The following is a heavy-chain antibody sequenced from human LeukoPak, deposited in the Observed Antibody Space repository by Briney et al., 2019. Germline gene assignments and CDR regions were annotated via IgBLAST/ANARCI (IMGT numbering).Heavy chain of an antibody. Sequence: GASVKVSCKASGYTFTSYYMHWVRQAPGQGLEWMGIINPSGGSTSYAQKFQGRVTMTRDTSTSTVYMELSSLRSEDTAVYYCASSGRLGNWFDPWGQGTLVTVSS. CDR3: ASSGRLGNWFDP. V-gene: IGHV1-46*01. CDR1: GYTFTSYY. CDR2: INPSGGST. J-gene: IGHJ5*02. D-gene: IGHD2-15*01.